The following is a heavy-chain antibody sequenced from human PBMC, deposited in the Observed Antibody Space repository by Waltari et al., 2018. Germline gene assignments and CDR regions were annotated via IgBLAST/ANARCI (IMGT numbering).Heavy chain of an antibody. D-gene: IGHD3-9*01. CDR2: ISDTSTYI. V-gene: IGHV3-21*01. Sequence: EVQLVESGGGLVKPGGSLRLSCAASGFTFKTYSMNWVRQAPGKGLGWGYSISDTSTYIYDAASLRGRFTTSGDKAKNSLYLQLNSLRAEDTAVYYCVRGGTGMQRVESLDYWGQGILVTVSS. CDR1: GFTFKTYS. J-gene: IGHJ4*02. CDR3: VRGGTGMQRVESLDY.